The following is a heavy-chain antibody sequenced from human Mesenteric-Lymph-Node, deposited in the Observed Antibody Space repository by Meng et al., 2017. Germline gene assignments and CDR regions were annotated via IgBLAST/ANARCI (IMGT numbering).Heavy chain of an antibody. D-gene: IGHD4-17*01. V-gene: IGHV1-18*01. CDR2: ISAYNGNT. Sequence: ASVKVSCKASGYTFTSYVISWMLHAPGQGLEWMGWISAYNGNTNYAQKLQGRVTMTTDTTTSTAYMELRSLRSDDADVYYCASTTVTRNWFDPWGQGTLVTVSS. CDR1: GYTFTSYV. CDR3: ASTTVTRNWFDP. J-gene: IGHJ5*02.